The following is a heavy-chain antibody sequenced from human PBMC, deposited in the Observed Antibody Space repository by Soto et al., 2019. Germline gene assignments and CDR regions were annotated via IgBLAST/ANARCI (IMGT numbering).Heavy chain of an antibody. Sequence: SVKVSCKASGYTFTGYYMHWVRQAPGQGLEWMGWINPNSGGTNYAQKFQGWVTMTRDTSISTAYMELSRLRSDDTAVYYCARVVLRYFDWLYFDYWGQGTLVTVSS. V-gene: IGHV1-2*04. CDR1: GYTFTGYY. CDR2: INPNSGGT. J-gene: IGHJ4*02. CDR3: ARVVLRYFDWLYFDY. D-gene: IGHD3-9*01.